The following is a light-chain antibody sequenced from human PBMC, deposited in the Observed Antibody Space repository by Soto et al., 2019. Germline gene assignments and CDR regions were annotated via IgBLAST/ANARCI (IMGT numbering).Light chain of an antibody. CDR1: QDISHY. V-gene: IGKV1-27*01. CDR2: GAS. J-gene: IGKJ3*01. Sequence: DIQMTQSPSSLSASVGDRVTITCRASQDISHYLAWYRQKPGKVPKLLIYGASSLQSGVPSRYSGSGSGTDFTLPISSLQPEDVATYYCQNYNTFSQFTFGPGTKVDIK. CDR3: QNYNTFSQFT.